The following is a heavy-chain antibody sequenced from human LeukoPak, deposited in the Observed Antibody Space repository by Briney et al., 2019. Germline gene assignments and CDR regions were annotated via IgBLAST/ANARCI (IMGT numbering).Heavy chain of an antibody. Sequence: SETLSLTCTVSGGSISSYYWSWIRQPPGKGLEWIGYIYYSGSTNYNPSLKSRVTISVDTSKNQFSLKLSSVTAADTAVYYCARVTHYYDSSGYPEVFDYWGQGTLVTVSS. J-gene: IGHJ4*02. CDR2: IYYSGST. CDR3: ARVTHYYDSSGYPEVFDY. V-gene: IGHV4-59*01. D-gene: IGHD3-22*01. CDR1: GGSISSYY.